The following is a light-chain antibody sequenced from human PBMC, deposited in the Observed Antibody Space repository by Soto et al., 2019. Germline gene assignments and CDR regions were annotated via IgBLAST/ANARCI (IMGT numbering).Light chain of an antibody. V-gene: IGLV2-14*01. CDR2: EVS. Sequence: QSAMTQPASVSGSPGQSITISCTGTSSDVGAYDYVSWYQQHPGKAPKLMIYEVSNRPSGVSNRFSGSRSGNTASLTISGLQADDEADYYCSSYTTSGTSVFGGGIKVTVL. CDR3: SSYTTSGTSV. CDR1: SSDVGAYDY. J-gene: IGLJ3*02.